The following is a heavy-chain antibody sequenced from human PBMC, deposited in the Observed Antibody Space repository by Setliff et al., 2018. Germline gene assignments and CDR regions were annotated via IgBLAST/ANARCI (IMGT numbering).Heavy chain of an antibody. V-gene: IGHV3-21*01. CDR1: GFTFSTYS. Sequence: PGGSLRLSCAASGFTFSTYSMNWVRQAPGRGLEWVSSISSSSSYIYYADSVKGRFTISRDNAKNSLYLQMNSLRAEDTAVYYCARDTPGYGGNSDYWGQGTLVTVSS. J-gene: IGHJ4*02. CDR2: ISSSSSYI. D-gene: IGHD4-17*01. CDR3: ARDTPGYGGNSDY.